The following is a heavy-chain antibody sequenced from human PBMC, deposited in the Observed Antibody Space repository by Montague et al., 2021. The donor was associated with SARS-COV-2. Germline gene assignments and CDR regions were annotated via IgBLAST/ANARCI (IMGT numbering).Heavy chain of an antibody. CDR2: IYYTGSI. D-gene: IGHD3-9*01. Sequence: SETLSLTCTVSGGSVSSGSFYWSWIRQPPGKGLELIGYIYYTGSINYNPSLKSRVTISVDTSKNQFSLKLSSVTAADTAVYYCASLRGSAEILTAFQGVSYFYGMDVWGQGTTVTVSS. CDR3: ASLRGSAEILTAFQGVSYFYGMDV. J-gene: IGHJ6*02. V-gene: IGHV4-61*01. CDR1: GGSVSSGSFY.